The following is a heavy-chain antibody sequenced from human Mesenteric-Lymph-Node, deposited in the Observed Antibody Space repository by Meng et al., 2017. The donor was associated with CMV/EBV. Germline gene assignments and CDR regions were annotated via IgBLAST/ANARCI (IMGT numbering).Heavy chain of an antibody. D-gene: IGHD2/OR15-2a*01. V-gene: IGHV3-73*01. CDR3: SGSPIYAMDV. J-gene: IGHJ6*02. CDR1: GFTFSSYG. CDR2: IRSKNNDYAT. Sequence: GGSLRLSCAASGFTFSSYGMHWVRQAPGKGLEWVGRIRSKNNDYATTYGASVKGRFTISRDDSKNTAYLQMNSLKSEDTAVYYCSGSPIYAMDVWGQGTTVTVSS.